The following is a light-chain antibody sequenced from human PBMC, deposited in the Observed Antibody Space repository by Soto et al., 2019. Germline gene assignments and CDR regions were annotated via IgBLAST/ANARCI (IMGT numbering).Light chain of an antibody. Sequence: EIVMTQSPATLSVSPGGRATLSCRASQSVSSNLAWYQQKPGQAPRLLIYGASTRATGIPARFSGSGSGTEFTLTISSLQSEDFAVYYCQQDNNWPPYTFGQGTKLEIK. J-gene: IGKJ2*01. CDR1: QSVSSN. CDR3: QQDNNWPPYT. CDR2: GAS. V-gene: IGKV3-15*01.